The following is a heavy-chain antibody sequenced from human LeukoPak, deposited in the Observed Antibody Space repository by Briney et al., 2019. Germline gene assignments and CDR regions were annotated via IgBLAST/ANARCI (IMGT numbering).Heavy chain of an antibody. CDR2: ISSSGSTI. CDR3: ARDRKGTERGFDY. V-gene: IGHV3-48*03. D-gene: IGHD1-1*01. Sequence: GGSLRLSCAASGFTFSSYEMNWVRQAPGKGLEWVSYISSSGSTIYYADSVKGRFTISRDNAKNSLYLPMNSLRAEDTAVYYCARDRKGTERGFDYWGQGTLVTVSS. CDR1: GFTFSSYE. J-gene: IGHJ4*02.